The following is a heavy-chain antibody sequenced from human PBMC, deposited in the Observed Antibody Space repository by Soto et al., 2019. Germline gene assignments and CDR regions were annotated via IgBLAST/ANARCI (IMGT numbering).Heavy chain of an antibody. D-gene: IGHD3-10*01. CDR2: ISTYNGDT. J-gene: IGHJ5*02. V-gene: IGHV1-18*04. CDR1: GYTYTRHA. CDR3: AIAPSIISRSPIWLDT. Sequence: SVKVSSKGSGYTYTRHALNWVRQASGPGLEWLGWISTYNGDTNYAQKIQGRITITRDTSTTTAYIELRRLTSEDTAVYHCAIAPSIISRSPIWLDTCDKRTLLTVS.